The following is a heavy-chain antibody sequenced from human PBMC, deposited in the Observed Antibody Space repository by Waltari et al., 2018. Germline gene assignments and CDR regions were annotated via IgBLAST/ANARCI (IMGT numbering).Heavy chain of an antibody. CDR2: IYYSGST. CDR3: ARQTWIHLWLYAFVI. CDR1: GGSISSSSYY. V-gene: IGHV4-39*01. Sequence: QLQLQESGPGLVKPSETLSLTCTVSGGSISSSSYYWGWIRQPPGKGLEWIWSIYYSGSTYYNPSLKCRVTISVDTSKYQFSLKLSSVTAADTAVYYCARQTWIHLWLYAFVIWGQVTIVTVSS. J-gene: IGHJ3*02. D-gene: IGHD5-18*01.